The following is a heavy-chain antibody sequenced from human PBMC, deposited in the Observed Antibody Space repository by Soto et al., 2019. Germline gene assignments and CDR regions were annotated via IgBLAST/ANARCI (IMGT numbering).Heavy chain of an antibody. Sequence: QVQLVQSGAEVKKPGSSVKVSCKASGGTFSSYAISWVRQAPGQGLEWMGGIIPIFGTANYAQKFQGRVTITADDSTSTAYMELSSLRSEDTAVYYCARYSPPVVDGYKYAPTLDYWGQGTLVTVSS. CDR3: ARYSPPVVDGYKYAPTLDY. J-gene: IGHJ4*02. CDR2: IIPIFGTA. D-gene: IGHD5-12*01. CDR1: GGTFSSYA. V-gene: IGHV1-69*12.